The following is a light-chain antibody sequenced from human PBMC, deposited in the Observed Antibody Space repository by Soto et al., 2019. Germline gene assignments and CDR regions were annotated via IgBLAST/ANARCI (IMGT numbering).Light chain of an antibody. J-gene: IGKJ4*01. V-gene: IGKV3-20*01. Sequence: IVLTQSPGHLALSPGERSPLSCRARPRVCRRYLGGYQQEPGQAPRLLIYGASSRATGIPDRVSGSGSGTDFTLTISRLEPEDFAVYSCQQYGSSRLTFGGGTKVEIK. CDR3: QQYGSSRLT. CDR1: PRVCRRY. CDR2: GAS.